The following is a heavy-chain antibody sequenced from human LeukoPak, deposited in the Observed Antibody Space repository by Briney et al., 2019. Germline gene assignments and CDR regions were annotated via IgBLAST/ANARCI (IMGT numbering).Heavy chain of an antibody. D-gene: IGHD6-19*01. J-gene: IGHJ3*02. CDR1: GGPISSYD. CDR2: IYNRGST. V-gene: IGHV4-59*01. Sequence: SETLSLTCTVSGGPISSYDWSWIRQPPGKGLEWIGYIYNRGSTNYNPSLKSRVTISVDTSKSQFSLKLSSVTAADTAVYYCARAAYSSSWAAFDIWGQGTMVTVS. CDR3: ARAAYSSSWAAFDI.